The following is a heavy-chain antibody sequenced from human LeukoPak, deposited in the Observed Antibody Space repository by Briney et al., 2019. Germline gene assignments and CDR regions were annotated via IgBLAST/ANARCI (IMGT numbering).Heavy chain of an antibody. CDR2: INHSGST. CDR1: GGSFSGYY. D-gene: IGHD3-3*01. J-gene: IGHJ5*02. V-gene: IGHV4-34*01. Sequence: PSETLSLTCAVYGGSFSGYYWSWIRQPPGKGLEWIGEINHSGSTNYNPSLKSRVTISVDTSKNQFSLKLSSVTAADTAVYYCARRPQGIRFLEWADTNNWFDPWGQGTLVTVSS. CDR3: ARRPQGIRFLEWADTNNWFDP.